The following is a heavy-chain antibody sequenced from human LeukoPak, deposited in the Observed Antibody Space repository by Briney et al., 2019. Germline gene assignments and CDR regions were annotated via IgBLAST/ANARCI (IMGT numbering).Heavy chain of an antibody. V-gene: IGHV4-61*08. Sequence: PQTLSLTCIVSGGSVRSPDSYWSWIRQPPGKGLEWIGNVYYIGTTSYNSSLKSRVTISVDTSKNQFSLEVTSVTAADTAVYYCAKNTSSSPWFDPWGQGTLVTVSS. D-gene: IGHD6-6*01. J-gene: IGHJ5*02. CDR2: VYYIGTT. CDR3: AKNTSSSPWFDP. CDR1: GGSVRSPDSY.